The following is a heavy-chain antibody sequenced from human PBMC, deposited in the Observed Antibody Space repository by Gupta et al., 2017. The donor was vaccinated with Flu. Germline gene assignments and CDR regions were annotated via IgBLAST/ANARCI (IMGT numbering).Heavy chain of an antibody. D-gene: IGHD2-2*01. Sequence: QVQLVQSGAEVKKPGASVKVSCKASGYTFTSYYIHWVRQAPGQGLEWMGIINPSGGSTSYAQKFQGRVTMTRDTSTSTVYMELSSLRSEDTAGYYCARERDIVVVPAAMALRYWGQGTLVTVSS. CDR2: INPSGGST. J-gene: IGHJ4*02. CDR1: GYTFTSYY. CDR3: ARERDIVVVPAAMALRY. V-gene: IGHV1-46*01.